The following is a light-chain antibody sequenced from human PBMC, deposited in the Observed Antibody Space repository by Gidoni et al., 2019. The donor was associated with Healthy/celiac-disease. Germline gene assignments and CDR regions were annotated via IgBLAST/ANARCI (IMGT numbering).Light chain of an antibody. CDR3: QQSYSTPT. CDR2: AAS. V-gene: IGKV1-39*01. CDR1: QSISSY. Sequence: DIQMTQSPSSLSASVGDRVTITCRASQSISSYLNWYQQKPGKAPKLLIYAASSLQSLVPSRFSGSVSGTDFTLTISSLQPEDFATYYCQQSYSTPTFGQGTKVEIK. J-gene: IGKJ1*01.